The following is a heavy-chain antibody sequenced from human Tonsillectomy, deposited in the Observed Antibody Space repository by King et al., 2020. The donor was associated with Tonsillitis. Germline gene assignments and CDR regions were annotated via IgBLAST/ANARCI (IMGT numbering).Heavy chain of an antibody. Sequence: VQLVESGAEVKKPGESLKISCKGSGYSFTSYWIGWVRQMPGKGLEWMGIIYPGDSDTRYSPSFQGQVTISADKSISTAYLQWSSLKASDTAMYYCARLPPDHYGDYYYFDYWGQGTLVTVSS. CDR1: GYSFTSYW. J-gene: IGHJ4*02. CDR3: ARLPPDHYGDYYYFDY. D-gene: IGHD4-17*01. CDR2: IYPGDSDT. V-gene: IGHV5-51*01.